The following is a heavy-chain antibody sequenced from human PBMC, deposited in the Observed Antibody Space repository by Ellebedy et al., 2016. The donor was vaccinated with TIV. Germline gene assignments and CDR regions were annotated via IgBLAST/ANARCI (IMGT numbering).Heavy chain of an antibody. D-gene: IGHD3-10*01. CDR3: LAEIGSFLRQS. J-gene: IGHJ5*02. Sequence: PGGSLRLSCAASGLTFTDAWMSWVRQAPGKGLEWVGRIKSKSSGGTAHYAAPVKDRFIVSRDDSKTTLYLQMNSLKTEDTAVYYCLAEIGSFLRQSWGQGTLVTVTS. V-gene: IGHV3-15*01. CDR2: IKSKSSGGTA. CDR1: GLTFTDAW.